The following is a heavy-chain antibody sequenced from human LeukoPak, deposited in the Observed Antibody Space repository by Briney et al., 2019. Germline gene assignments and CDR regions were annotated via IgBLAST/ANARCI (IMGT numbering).Heavy chain of an antibody. CDR1: GFTFSIYG. CDR3: AKWGSNYDYFWGSYRYSGHFDY. D-gene: IGHD3-16*02. V-gene: IGHV3-30*02. Sequence: GGSLSLSCAASGFTFSIYGMHWVRQAPGKGREWVAFIRYDGSNKYYTGSVKGQFIISRDNSKNTLYLQMTCLKAEGTAVYYCAKWGSNYDYFWGSYRYSGHFDYWGQGTLVTVSS. J-gene: IGHJ4*02. CDR2: IRYDGSNK.